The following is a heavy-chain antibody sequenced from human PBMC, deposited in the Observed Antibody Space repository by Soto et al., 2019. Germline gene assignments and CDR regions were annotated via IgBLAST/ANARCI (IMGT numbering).Heavy chain of an antibody. J-gene: IGHJ5*02. CDR2: ISYDGSNK. Sequence: PGGSLRLSCAASGFTFSSYGMHWVRQAPCKGLEWVAVISYDGSNKYYADSVKGRFTISRDNSKNTLYLQMNSLRAEDTAVYYCAKESHSSSWYSDWFDPWGQGTLVTVSS. CDR1: GFTFSSYG. V-gene: IGHV3-30*18. CDR3: AKESHSSSWYSDWFDP. D-gene: IGHD6-13*01.